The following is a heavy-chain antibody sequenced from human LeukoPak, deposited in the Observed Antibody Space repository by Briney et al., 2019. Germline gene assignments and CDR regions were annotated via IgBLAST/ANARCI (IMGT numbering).Heavy chain of an antibody. CDR1: GGXISSHY. V-gene: IGHV4-59*11. Sequence: PSETLSLTCTVSGGXISSHYCSWIRQPPGKGLEWIGYIQNSGTTNYNPSLRSRVSISADTSNNQFSLKLTSVTAADTAVYYCARSVFTTSSHPYFCDYWGQGTLVTVSS. J-gene: IGHJ4*02. CDR2: IQNSGTT. CDR3: ARSVFTTSSHPYFCDY. D-gene: IGHD3-22*01.